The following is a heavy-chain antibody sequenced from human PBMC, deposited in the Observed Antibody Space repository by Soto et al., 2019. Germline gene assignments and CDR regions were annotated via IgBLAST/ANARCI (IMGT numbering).Heavy chain of an antibody. J-gene: IGHJ6*03. D-gene: IGHD6-6*01. CDR3: VRATAARQRDYSYHYYLHI. CDR2: INPNGGST. V-gene: IGHV1-46*03. CDR1: GYTFTSYG. Sequence: GASVKVSCKASGYTFTSYGISWVRQAPGQGLEWMGVINPNGGSTVYAQKFQGRVTLTRDTSTSTVYVELSSLRSDDTAVYFCVRATAARQRDYSYHYYLHIWGKGTTVTVSS.